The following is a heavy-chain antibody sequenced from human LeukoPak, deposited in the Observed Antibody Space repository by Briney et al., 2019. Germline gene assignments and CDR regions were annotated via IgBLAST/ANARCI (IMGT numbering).Heavy chain of an antibody. V-gene: IGHV4-30-2*01. CDR1: GGSNSSGGYC. D-gene: IGHD3-9*01. Sequence: PSETLSLTCAVSGGSNSSGGYCWGWIRQPPGRGREWIVYIYNSGSTYNNPSLKSRVTITEKRAKKQFSLKLSSVTAADTAVYYCARNHLTGYFYYGMDVWGKGTTVTVSS. J-gene: IGHJ6*04. CDR2: IYNSGST. CDR3: ARNHLTGYFYYGMDV.